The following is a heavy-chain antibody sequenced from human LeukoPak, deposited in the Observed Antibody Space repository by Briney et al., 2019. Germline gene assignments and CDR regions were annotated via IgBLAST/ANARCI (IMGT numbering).Heavy chain of an antibody. J-gene: IGHJ4*02. CDR2: ISGDAGST. D-gene: IGHD5-24*01. V-gene: IGHV3-43*02. CDR1: GFTFDDYA. Sequence: PGGSLRLSCAASGFTFDDYAMHWVRQAPGKGLEWVSLISGDAGSTYYADSVKGRFTISRDDRKNSLYLQMNSLRTEDTAFYYCAKDIYRGLDMATRPDYWGQGTLVTVSS. CDR3: AKDIYRGLDMATRPDY.